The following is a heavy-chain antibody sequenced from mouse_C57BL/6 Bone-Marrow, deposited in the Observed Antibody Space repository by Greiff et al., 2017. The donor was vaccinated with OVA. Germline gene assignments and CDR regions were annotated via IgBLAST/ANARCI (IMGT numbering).Heavy chain of an antibody. CDR3: ARGGSSYVYYAMDY. V-gene: IGHV1-47*01. CDR2: FHPYNDDT. D-gene: IGHD1-1*01. Sequence: QVQLKQSGAELVKPGASVKMSCKASGYTFTTYPIEWMKQNHGKSLEWIGNFHPYNDDTKYNEKFKGKATLTVEKSSSTVYLELSRLTSDDSAVYDCARGGSSYVYYAMDYWGQGTSVTVSS. J-gene: IGHJ4*01. CDR1: GYTFTTYP.